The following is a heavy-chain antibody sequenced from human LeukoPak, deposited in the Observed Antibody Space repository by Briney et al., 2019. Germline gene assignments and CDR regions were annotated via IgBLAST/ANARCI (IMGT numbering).Heavy chain of an antibody. CDR3: ARATDSSGSALY. CDR1: GFTFSSFA. CDR2: ISGSGGST. J-gene: IGHJ4*02. Sequence: GGSLRLSCAASGFTFSSFAINWVRQAPGKGLEWVSAISGSGGSTYYADSVKGRFTISRDNSKNTLYLQMNSLRAEDTAVYYCARATDSSGSALYWGQGTLVTVSS. V-gene: IGHV3-23*01. D-gene: IGHD3-22*01.